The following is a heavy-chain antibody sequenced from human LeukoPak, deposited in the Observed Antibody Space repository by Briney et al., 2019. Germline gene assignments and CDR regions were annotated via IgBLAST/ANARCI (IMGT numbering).Heavy chain of an antibody. CDR1: GGTFSSYA. Sequence: ASVKVSCKASGGTFSSYAISWVRQAPGQGLEWVGRIDPNGGSTIYARNLQGRVTMTSDTSTSTVYMELSSLRSEDTAVYYCARGGPYHGWDYWGQGTLVTVSS. D-gene: IGHD2-15*01. J-gene: IGHJ4*02. CDR2: IDPNGGST. V-gene: IGHV1-46*01. CDR3: ARGGPYHGWDY.